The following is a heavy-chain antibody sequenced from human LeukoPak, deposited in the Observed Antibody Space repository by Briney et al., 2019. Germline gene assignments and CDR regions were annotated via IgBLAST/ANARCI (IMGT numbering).Heavy chain of an antibody. CDR2: IKQDGSEK. J-gene: IGHJ4*02. CDR1: GGSISSYY. Sequence: PSETLSLTCTVSGGSISSYYWSWIRQPPGKGLEWVANIKQDGSEKYYVDSVKGRFTISRDNAKNSLYLQMNSLRAEDTAVYYCARDRDFYGSGVLDYWGQGTLVTVSS. D-gene: IGHD3-10*01. V-gene: IGHV3-7*01. CDR3: ARDRDFYGSGVLDY.